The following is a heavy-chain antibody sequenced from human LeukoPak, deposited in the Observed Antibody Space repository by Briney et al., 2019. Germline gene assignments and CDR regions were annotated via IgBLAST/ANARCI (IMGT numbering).Heavy chain of an antibody. CDR3: AKDPDYDFWSGSNNWFDP. J-gene: IGHJ5*02. D-gene: IGHD3-3*01. CDR2: ISGSGGST. Sequence: GGSLRLSCAASGFTFSSYAMSWVRQAPGKGLEWVSAISGSGGSTYYADSVKGRFTTSRDNSKNTLYLQMNSLRAEDTAVYYCAKDPDYDFWSGSNNWFDPWGREPWSPSPQ. CDR1: GFTFSSYA. V-gene: IGHV3-23*01.